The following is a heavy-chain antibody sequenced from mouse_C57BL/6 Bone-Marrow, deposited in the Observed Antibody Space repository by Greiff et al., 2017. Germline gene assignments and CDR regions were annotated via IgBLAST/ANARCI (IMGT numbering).Heavy chain of an antibody. Sequence: QVQLQQSGAELVRPGASVKLSCKASGYTFTDYYINWVKQRPGQGLEWIARIYPGSGNTYYNEKFKGKATLTAEKSSSTAYMQLSSLTSEDSAVYFCARGLLRYFDYWGQGTTLTVSS. CDR1: GYTFTDYY. CDR3: ARGLLRYFDY. J-gene: IGHJ2*01. V-gene: IGHV1-76*01. CDR2: IYPGSGNT. D-gene: IGHD1-1*01.